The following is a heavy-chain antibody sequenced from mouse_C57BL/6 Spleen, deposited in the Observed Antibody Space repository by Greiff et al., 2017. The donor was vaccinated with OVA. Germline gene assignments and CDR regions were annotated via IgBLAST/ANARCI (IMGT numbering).Heavy chain of an antibody. CDR3: ARSLITTVVAFDY. Sequence: EVKLMESGGGLVQPGGSLSLSCAASGFTFTDYYMSWVRQPPGTALEWLGFIRNKANGYTTEYSASVKGRFTISRDNSQSILYLQMNALRAEDSATYYCARSLITTVVAFDYWGQGTTLTVSS. V-gene: IGHV7-3*01. D-gene: IGHD1-1*01. J-gene: IGHJ2*01. CDR1: GFTFTDYY. CDR2: IRNKANGYTT.